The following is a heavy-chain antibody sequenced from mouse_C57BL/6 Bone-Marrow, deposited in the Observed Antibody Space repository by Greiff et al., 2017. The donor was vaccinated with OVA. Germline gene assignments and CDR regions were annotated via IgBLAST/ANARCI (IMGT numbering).Heavy chain of an antibody. Sequence: VQLQQSGAELAKPGASVKLSCKASGYTFTSYWMHWVKQRPGQGLEWIGYINPSSGYTKYNQKFKDKATLTADKSSSTAFMQLISLTYDDSAVYYCAGNGNSAWFAYWGQGTLVTVSA. CDR1: GYTFTSYW. CDR3: AGNGNSAWFAY. D-gene: IGHD2-1*01. J-gene: IGHJ3*01. CDR2: INPSSGYT. V-gene: IGHV1-7*01.